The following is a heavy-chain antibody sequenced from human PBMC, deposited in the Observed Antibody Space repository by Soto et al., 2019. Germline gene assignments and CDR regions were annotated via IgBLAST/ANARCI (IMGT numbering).Heavy chain of an antibody. CDR2: IMPGSSHI. CDR1: GFTFSIYS. J-gene: IGHJ6*02. Sequence: PGGSLRLSCAASGFTFSIYSMNWVRQAPGKGLEWVSYIMPGSSHIFYADSVKGRFTISRDNSKNTLYLQMNSLRAEDTAVYYCARDGYYYHYYGMDVWGQGTTVTVSS. V-gene: IGHV3-48*01. CDR3: ARDGYYYHYYGMDV.